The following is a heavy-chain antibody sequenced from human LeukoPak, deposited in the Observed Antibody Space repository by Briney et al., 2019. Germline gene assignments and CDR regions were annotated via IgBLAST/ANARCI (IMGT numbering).Heavy chain of an antibody. CDR2: IIPIFGTA. CDR3: ARGYQQRYYNYYYMDV. V-gene: IGHV1-69*05. J-gene: IGHJ6*03. Sequence: SLKVSCKASGCILSTYAINWVRQAPGQGLEWMGGIIPIFGTANYAQKFQGRVTITTDGTDESTSTAYMELSSLRSEETAVYYCARGYQQRYYNYYYMDVWGKGTAVTVSS. CDR1: GCILSTYA. D-gene: IGHD2-2*01.